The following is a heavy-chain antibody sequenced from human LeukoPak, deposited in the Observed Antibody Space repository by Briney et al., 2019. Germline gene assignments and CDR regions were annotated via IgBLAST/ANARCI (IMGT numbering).Heavy chain of an antibody. CDR3: AKVKGRLQMGAFDI. CDR2: IKQDGSEK. V-gene: IGHV3-7*01. D-gene: IGHD5-24*01. CDR1: GFTFSSYW. Sequence: GGSLRLSCAASGFTFSSYWMSWVRQAPGEGLEWVANIKQDGSEKYYVDSVKGRFTISRDNAKNSLYLQMNSLRAEDTAVYYCAKVKGRLQMGAFDIWGQGTMVTVSS. J-gene: IGHJ3*02.